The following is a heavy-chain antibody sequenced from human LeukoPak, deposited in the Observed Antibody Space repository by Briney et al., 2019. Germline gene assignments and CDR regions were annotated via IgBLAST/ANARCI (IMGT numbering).Heavy chain of an antibody. CDR3: TREARVGNWFDP. V-gene: IGHV1-2*02. CDR1: GYTFTDYY. CDR2: INPDNGGT. Sequence: ASVKVSCRASGYTFTDYYIHWVRQAPGQGLEGMGWINPDNGGTNYAQKFQGRVTMTRDTSIRTVYMDLSRLRPDDTAVFYCTREARVGNWFDPWGQGTQVTVSS. D-gene: IGHD2-2*01. J-gene: IGHJ5*02.